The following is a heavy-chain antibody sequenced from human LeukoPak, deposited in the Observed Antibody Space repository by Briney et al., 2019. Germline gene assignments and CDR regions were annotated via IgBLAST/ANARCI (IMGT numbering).Heavy chain of an antibody. CDR2: ISGSGAST. D-gene: IGHD1-26*01. Sequence: PGGSLRLSCLTSGFTLSTNAVSWVRQAPGKGLEWISGISGSGASTYYADSVKGRFTISRDDSRNILYLQMNSLRGDDTAVYYCAKDVGRWESLHFFDYWGQGTLVTVSS. CDR1: GFTLSTNA. V-gene: IGHV3-23*01. CDR3: AKDVGRWESLHFFDY. J-gene: IGHJ4*02.